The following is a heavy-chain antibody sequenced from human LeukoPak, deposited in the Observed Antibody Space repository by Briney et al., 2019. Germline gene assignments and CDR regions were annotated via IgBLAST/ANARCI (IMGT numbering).Heavy chain of an antibody. CDR1: GGSISSSDYY. V-gene: IGHV4-39*01. J-gene: IGHJ4*02. Sequence: PSETLSLTCIVSGGSISSSDYYWGWIRQPPGKGLEWIATIYHSGSTYYNPSLKSRVTISVDTFKNQFSLRLSSVTAADTAVYYCASYLRGSYFDYWGQGTLVTVSS. CDR3: ASYLRGSYFDY. CDR2: IYHSGST. D-gene: IGHD3-16*01.